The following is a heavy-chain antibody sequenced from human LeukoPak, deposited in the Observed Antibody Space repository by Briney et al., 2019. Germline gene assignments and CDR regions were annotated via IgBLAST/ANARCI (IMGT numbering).Heavy chain of an antibody. CDR3: ATGIIATTRDDY. CDR2: VDPEDGKT. V-gene: IGHV1-69-2*01. J-gene: IGHJ4*02. CDR1: GYTFTDHY. Sequence: ASVKVSCKVSGYTFTDHYLHWVQQAPGKGLEWVGLVDPEDGKTTYAEKFQGRVTITADTSTATAYMELSSLRSEDTAVYYCATGIIATTRDDYWGQGTLVTVSS. D-gene: IGHD5-12*01.